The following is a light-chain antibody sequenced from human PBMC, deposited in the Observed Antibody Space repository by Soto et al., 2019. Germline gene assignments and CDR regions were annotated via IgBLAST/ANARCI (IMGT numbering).Light chain of an antibody. CDR2: GNS. Sequence: QSVLTQPPSVSGAPGQRVTISCTGSSSNIGAVYDVHWYQQLPGTAPKLLIYGNSNRPSGVPDRFSGSKSGTSASLAITGLQAEDEADDYCQSYDSSLSGVVFGGGTQLTVL. J-gene: IGLJ2*01. CDR1: SSNIGAVYD. CDR3: QSYDSSLSGVV. V-gene: IGLV1-40*01.